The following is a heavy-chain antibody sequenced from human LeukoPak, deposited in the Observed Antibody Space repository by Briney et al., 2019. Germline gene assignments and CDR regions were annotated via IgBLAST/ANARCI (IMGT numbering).Heavy chain of an antibody. J-gene: IGHJ5*02. CDR3: ASSNIVTLPAAVPVAWFDP. Sequence: SVKVSCKASGGTFSSYAISWVRQAPGQGLEWMGRIIPVLGIANYAQKFQGRVTVIADKSTSTAYMELSSLKFEDTAVYCCASSNIVTLPAAVPVAWFDPWGQGTLVTVSS. CDR2: IIPVLGIA. D-gene: IGHD2-2*01. V-gene: IGHV1-69*04. CDR1: GGTFSSYA.